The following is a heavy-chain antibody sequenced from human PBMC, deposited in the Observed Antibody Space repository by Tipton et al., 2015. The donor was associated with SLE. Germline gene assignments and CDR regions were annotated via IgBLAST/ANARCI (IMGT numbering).Heavy chain of an antibody. J-gene: IGHJ4*02. D-gene: IGHD3-3*02. CDR3: ARKTHFWSGSPFDY. CDR2: IYVSGDT. Sequence: GLVKPSQTLSLTCTVSGGSISSGSYYWSWIRQPAGKGLEWIGRIYVSGDTHYNPSLESRVAISVDTSKNRFSLNLNSVTAADTAVYYCARKTHFWSGSPFDYWGQGTLVTVAS. V-gene: IGHV4-61*02. CDR1: GGSISSGSYY.